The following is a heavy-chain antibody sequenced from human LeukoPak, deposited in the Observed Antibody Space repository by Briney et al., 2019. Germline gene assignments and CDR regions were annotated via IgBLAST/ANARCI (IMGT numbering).Heavy chain of an antibody. CDR2: IKSKTDGETT. Sequence: GGSLRLSCAASGFTFTGYYMSWIRQAPGKGLEWVGRIKSKTDGETTDYAAPVKDRFSISRDDSKDTLYLQMSSLKAEDTAIYYCTTNAGNYGIDVWGQGTVVTVSS. CDR3: TTNAGNYGIDV. CDR1: GFTFTGYY. D-gene: IGHD1-7*01. V-gene: IGHV3-15*01. J-gene: IGHJ3*01.